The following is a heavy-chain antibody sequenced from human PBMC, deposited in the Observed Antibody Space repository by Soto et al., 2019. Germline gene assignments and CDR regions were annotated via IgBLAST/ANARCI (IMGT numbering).Heavy chain of an antibody. Sequence: QVQLVQSGAEVKKPGSSVKVSCKASGGTFSSYTISWVRQAPGQGLEWMGRIIPILGIANYAQKFQGRVKITADKSTSTAYMELSSLRSEDTAVYYCARDGYSSGWYYFDYWGQGTLVTVSS. D-gene: IGHD6-19*01. J-gene: IGHJ4*02. CDR3: ARDGYSSGWYYFDY. CDR2: IIPILGIA. CDR1: GGTFSSYT. V-gene: IGHV1-69*08.